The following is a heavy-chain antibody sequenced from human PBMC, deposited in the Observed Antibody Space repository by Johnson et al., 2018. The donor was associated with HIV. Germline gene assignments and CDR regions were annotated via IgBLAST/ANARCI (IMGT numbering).Heavy chain of an antibody. Sequence: QVQLVESGGGVVQPGRSLRLSCAASGFTFSSYGMHWVRQAPGKGLEWVAVIWYDGSNKYYADSAKGRFTISRDNSKNTLFLQMNSLRAEDTAVYYCAREIVVEVAATLISGAFDIWGQGTMVTVSS. CDR3: AREIVVEVAATLISGAFDI. D-gene: IGHD2-15*01. J-gene: IGHJ3*02. CDR2: IWYDGSNK. V-gene: IGHV3-33*01. CDR1: GFTFSSYG.